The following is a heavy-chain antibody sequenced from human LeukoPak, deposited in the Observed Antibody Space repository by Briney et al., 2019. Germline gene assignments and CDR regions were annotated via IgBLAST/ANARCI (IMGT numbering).Heavy chain of an antibody. Sequence: GESLKISRKGSGYSFTSYWMGWVRQMPGKGLEWMGIIYPGDSDTRYSPSFQGQVTISADKSISTAYLQWSSLKASDTAMYYCARVLRYFDWLFSLWGQGTLVTVSS. V-gene: IGHV5-51*01. J-gene: IGHJ4*02. CDR2: IYPGDSDT. CDR3: ARVLRYFDWLFSL. D-gene: IGHD3-9*01. CDR1: GYSFTSYW.